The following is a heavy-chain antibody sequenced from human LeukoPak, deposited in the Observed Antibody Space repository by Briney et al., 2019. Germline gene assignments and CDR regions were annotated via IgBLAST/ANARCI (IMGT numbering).Heavy chain of an antibody. D-gene: IGHD2-2*01. CDR3: ARRARYCSSTSCYPLGAFDI. Sequence: GGSLRLSCEASGFTFSGYGMSWVRQAPGKGLEWVANINQGGREKYYVDSVKGRFTISRDDAESSLYLQMNSLRAEDSAVYYCARRARYCSSTSCYPLGAFDIWGQGTMVTVSS. CDR1: GFTFSGYG. V-gene: IGHV3-7*01. CDR2: INQGGREK. J-gene: IGHJ3*02.